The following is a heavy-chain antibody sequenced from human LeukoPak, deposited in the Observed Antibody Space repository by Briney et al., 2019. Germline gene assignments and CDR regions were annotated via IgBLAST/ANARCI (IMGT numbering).Heavy chain of an antibody. Sequence: GGSLRLSRAASGFTFSSYWMSWVRQAPGKGLEWVANIKQDGSEKYYVDSVKGRFTISRDNAKNSLYLQMNSLRAEDTAVYYCARCSSGYYYYYYYMDVWGKGTTVTVSS. D-gene: IGHD3-22*01. CDR3: ARCSSGYYYYYYYMDV. V-gene: IGHV3-7*01. CDR1: GFTFSSYW. CDR2: IKQDGSEK. J-gene: IGHJ6*03.